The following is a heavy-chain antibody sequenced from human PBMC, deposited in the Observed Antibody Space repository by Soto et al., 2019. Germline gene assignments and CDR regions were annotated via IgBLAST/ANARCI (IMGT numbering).Heavy chain of an antibody. CDR2: IYHSGST. CDR3: ARVPDR. V-gene: IGHV4-30-2*01. Sequence: SETLSLTCAVSGGSISSGGYSWSWIRQPPGKGLEWIGYIYHSGSTYYNPSLKSRVTIAVDRSKNQFSLKLSAVTAADTAVYYCARVPDRWGQGTLVTVSS. D-gene: IGHD2-2*01. CDR1: GGSISSGGYS. J-gene: IGHJ5*02.